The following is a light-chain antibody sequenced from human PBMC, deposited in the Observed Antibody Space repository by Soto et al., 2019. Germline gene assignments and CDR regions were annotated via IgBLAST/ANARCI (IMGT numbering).Light chain of an antibody. Sequence: QSVLTQPPSVSGAPGQRVTISCTGSSSNIGAGYDVHWYQQLPGTAPKLLIYGNTNRPSGIPDRFSGSKFGTSASLAITGLQAEDEADYYCHSFDSSLSGSVFGGGTKLTVL. J-gene: IGLJ3*02. CDR3: HSFDSSLSGSV. CDR1: SSNIGAGYD. V-gene: IGLV1-40*01. CDR2: GNT.